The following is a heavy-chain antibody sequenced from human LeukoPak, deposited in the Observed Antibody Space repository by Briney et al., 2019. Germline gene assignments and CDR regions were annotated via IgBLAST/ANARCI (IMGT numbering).Heavy chain of an antibody. CDR3: ARGLHFDY. V-gene: IGHV4-34*01. CDR2: TNHSGST. J-gene: IGHJ4*02. CDR1: GGSFSGYY. Sequence: SETLSLTCAVYGGSFSGYYWSWIRQPPGKGLEWIGETNHSGSTNYNPSLKSRVTISVDTSKNQFSLELSSVTAADTAVYYCARGLHFDYWGQGTLVTVSS.